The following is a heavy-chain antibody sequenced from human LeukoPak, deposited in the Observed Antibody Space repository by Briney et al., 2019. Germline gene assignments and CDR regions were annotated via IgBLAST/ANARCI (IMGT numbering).Heavy chain of an antibody. V-gene: IGHV3-30-3*01. J-gene: IGHJ5*01. CDR3: ARAYSSNWYDY. CDR1: GFTFSSYA. Sequence: GGSLRLSCAASGFTFSSYAMHWVRQAPGKGLEWVAVISYDGSNKYYADSVKGRFTISRDNSKNTLYLQMNSLRAEDTAVYHCARAYSSNWYDYWGQGTLVTVSS. CDR2: ISYDGSNK. D-gene: IGHD6-19*01.